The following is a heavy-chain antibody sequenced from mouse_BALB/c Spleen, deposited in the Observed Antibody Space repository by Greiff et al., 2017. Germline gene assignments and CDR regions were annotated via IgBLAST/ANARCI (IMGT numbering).Heavy chain of an antibody. D-gene: IGHD2-4*01. CDR1: GFTFNTYA. CDR2: IRSKSNNYAT. J-gene: IGHJ3*01. V-gene: IGHV10-1*02. Sequence: EVQLVESGGGLVQPKGSLKLSCAASGFTFNTYAMNWVRQAPGKGLEWVARIRSKSNNYATYYADSVKDRFTISRDDSQSMLYLQMNNLKTEDTAMYYCVSPMITTDAHFAYWGQGTLVTVSA. CDR3: VSPMITTDAHFAY.